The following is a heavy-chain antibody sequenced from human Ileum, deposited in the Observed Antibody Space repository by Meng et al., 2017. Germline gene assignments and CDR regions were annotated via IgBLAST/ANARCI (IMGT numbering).Heavy chain of an antibody. V-gene: IGHV4-34*01. CDR1: GGSFSGYY. J-gene: IGHJ5*02. CDR3: ARGGPWFDP. CDR2: INHSGST. Sequence: QVHLQEGGARLLNPSSPLSLTCSVYGGSFSGYYWSWIRQPPGKGLEWIGEINHSGSTNYNPSLKSRVTISVDTSKNQFSLKLSSVTAADTAVYYCARGGPWFDPWGQGTLVTVSS.